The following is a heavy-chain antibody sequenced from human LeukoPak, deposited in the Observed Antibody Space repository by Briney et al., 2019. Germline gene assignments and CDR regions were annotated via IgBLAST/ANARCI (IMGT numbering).Heavy chain of an antibody. Sequence: ASVKVSCKASGYIFTSYYMHWVRQAPGQGLEWMGIINPSGGSTSYAQKFQGRVTMTRDTSTSTVYMELSSLRSGDTAVYYCARDRADFWSGYFNYYGMDVWGQGTTVTVSS. D-gene: IGHD3-3*01. V-gene: IGHV1-46*01. CDR1: GYIFTSYY. CDR2: INPSGGST. J-gene: IGHJ6*02. CDR3: ARDRADFWSGYFNYYGMDV.